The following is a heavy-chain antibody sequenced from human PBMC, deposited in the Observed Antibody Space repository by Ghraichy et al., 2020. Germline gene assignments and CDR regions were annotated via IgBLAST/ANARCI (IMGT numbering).Heavy chain of an antibody. Sequence: GESLNISCAASGFTFSNYAMRWIRQPPGKGLEWVSGISGSDFNTYYADSVKGRFTISRDNSKNTLYLQMNSLRAEDTAVYYCAKESQLTVGDPRPDYWGQGTMVTVSS. CDR3: AKESQLTVGDPRPDY. CDR2: ISGSDFNT. CDR1: GFTFSNYA. D-gene: IGHD4-17*01. V-gene: IGHV3-23*01. J-gene: IGHJ4*02.